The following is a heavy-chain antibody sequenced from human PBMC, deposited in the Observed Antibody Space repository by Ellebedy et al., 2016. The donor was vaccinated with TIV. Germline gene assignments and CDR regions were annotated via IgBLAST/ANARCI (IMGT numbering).Heavy chain of an antibody. CDR3: ARHVLYSGYDLDY. CDR2: IYYSGST. Sequence: MPSETLSLTCTVSGGSISSGGYYWSWIRQHPGKGLEWIGYIYYSGSTYYNPSLKSRVTISVDTSKNQFSLKLSSVTAADTAVYYCARHVLYSGYDLDYWGQGTLVTVSS. CDR1: GGSISSGGYY. D-gene: IGHD5-12*01. J-gene: IGHJ4*02. V-gene: IGHV4-31*03.